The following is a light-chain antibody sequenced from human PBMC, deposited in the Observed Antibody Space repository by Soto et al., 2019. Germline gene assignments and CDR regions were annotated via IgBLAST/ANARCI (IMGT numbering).Light chain of an antibody. CDR3: QQGT. V-gene: IGKV1-5*01. CDR1: QSISSW. J-gene: IGKJ1*01. Sequence: DIHLTQSHSTLSASVGDRVTITCRASQSISSWLAWYQQKPGKAPKLLIYDASSLESGVPSRFSGSGSGTEFTLTISSLQPDDFATYYCQQGTFGQGTKVDIK. CDR2: DAS.